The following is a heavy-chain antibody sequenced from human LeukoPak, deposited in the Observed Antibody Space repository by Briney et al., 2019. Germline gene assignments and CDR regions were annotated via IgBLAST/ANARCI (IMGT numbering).Heavy chain of an antibody. CDR3: AKEPLRYFDWLLPYFDY. CDR2: ISGSGGST. J-gene: IGHJ4*02. CDR1: GFTFSSYA. D-gene: IGHD3-9*01. Sequence: PGGSLRPSCAASGFTFSSYAMSWVRQAPGKGLEWVSAISGSGGSTYYADSVKGRFTISRDNSKNTLYLQMNSLRAEDTAVYYCAKEPLRYFDWLLPYFDYWGQGTLVTVSS. V-gene: IGHV3-23*01.